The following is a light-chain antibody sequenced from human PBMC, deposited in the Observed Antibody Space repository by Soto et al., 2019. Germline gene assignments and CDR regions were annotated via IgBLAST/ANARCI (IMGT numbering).Light chain of an antibody. CDR3: QQYNNWPRT. CDR1: QSVSSN. Sequence: EIVMTQSPGTLSVSPGERATLSCRASQSVSSNLAWYQQKPGQAPRLLISDASTRATGIPARFSGSGSGTGFTLTISSLQSEDFAVYYCQQYNNWPRTFGQGTKVDIK. CDR2: DAS. J-gene: IGKJ1*01. V-gene: IGKV3-15*01.